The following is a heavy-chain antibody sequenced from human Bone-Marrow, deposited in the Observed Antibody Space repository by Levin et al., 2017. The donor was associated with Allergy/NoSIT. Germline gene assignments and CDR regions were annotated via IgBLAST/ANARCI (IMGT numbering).Heavy chain of an antibody. CDR1: GGSFNSDGFF. D-gene: IGHD2-21*01. Sequence: SETLSLTCSVSGGSFNSDGFFWTWIRQSPGKGLEWIGYVYYTGSTNYNPSLKSRLTMSINTSKNEFSLRLHSVTAADTAIYYCASHHCVTAACSVLRFDFWGQGILVTVST. CDR3: ASHHCVTAACSVLRFDF. J-gene: IGHJ4*02. V-gene: IGHV4-61*08. CDR2: VYYTGST.